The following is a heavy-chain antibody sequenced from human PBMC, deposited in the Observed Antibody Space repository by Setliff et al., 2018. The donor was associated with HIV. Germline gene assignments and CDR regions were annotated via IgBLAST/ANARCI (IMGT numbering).Heavy chain of an antibody. CDR3: ARRGDSSGYYDAFDV. D-gene: IGHD3-22*01. J-gene: IGHJ3*01. CDR2: IYYSGST. CDR1: GGSISSSSYY. V-gene: IGHV4-39*07. Sequence: SETLSLTCTVSGGSISSSSYYWGWIRQPPGKGLEWIGSIYYSGSTYYNPSLKSRVTISVDTSKNQFSLKLNSVTAADTAMYYCARRGDSSGYYDAFDVWGQGAKVTVSS.